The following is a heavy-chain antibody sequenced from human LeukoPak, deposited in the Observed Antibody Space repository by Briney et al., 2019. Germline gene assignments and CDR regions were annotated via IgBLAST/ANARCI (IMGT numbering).Heavy chain of an antibody. D-gene: IGHD2-2*01. CDR1: GYTFTSYY. CDR3: ARARPGYCISTSCFFDY. CDR2: TNTSGAST. V-gene: IGHV1-46*01. J-gene: IGHJ4*02. Sequence: ASVKVSCKASGYTFTSYYMHWVRQAPGQGLEWMGMTNTSGASTAYAQKFQGRVTMTRDISTSTVDMELSSLRSEDTAVYYCARARPGYCISTSCFFDYWGQGTLVTVSS.